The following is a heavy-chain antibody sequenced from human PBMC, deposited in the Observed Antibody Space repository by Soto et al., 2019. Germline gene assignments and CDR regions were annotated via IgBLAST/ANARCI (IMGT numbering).Heavy chain of an antibody. V-gene: IGHV1-69*13. Sequence: SVKVSCKASGGTFSSYAISWVRQAPGQGLEWMGGIIPIFGTANYAQKFQGRVTITADESTSTAYMELSSLRSEDTAVYYCARDYRPHCGGDCYQDYWGQGTLVTVSS. J-gene: IGHJ4*02. CDR1: GGTFSSYA. D-gene: IGHD2-21*02. CDR3: ARDYRPHCGGDCYQDY. CDR2: IIPIFGTA.